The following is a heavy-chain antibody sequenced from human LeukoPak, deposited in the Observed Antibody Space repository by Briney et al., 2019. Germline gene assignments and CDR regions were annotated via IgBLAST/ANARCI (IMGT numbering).Heavy chain of an antibody. CDR2: INPNSGGT. J-gene: IGHJ4*02. Sequence: ASVKVSCKASGYTFTGYDMHWVRQAPGQGLEWMGWINPNSGGTNYAQKFQGRVTMTRDTSISTAYTELSRLRSDDTAVYYCARDEGTSLNYFDYWGQGTLVTVSS. CDR1: GYTFTGYD. V-gene: IGHV1-2*02. D-gene: IGHD3-10*01. CDR3: ARDEGTSLNYFDY.